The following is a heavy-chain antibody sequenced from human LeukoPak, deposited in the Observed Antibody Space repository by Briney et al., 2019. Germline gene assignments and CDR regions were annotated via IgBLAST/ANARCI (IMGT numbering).Heavy chain of an antibody. Sequence: SETLSLTCTVSGGSIGSYYWSWIRQPPGKGLEWIGYIYYSGSTNYNPSLKSRVTISVDTSQNQFSLMLSSVTAADTAVYYCARDLLSTAGYFDYWGQGALVTVSS. CDR2: IYYSGST. J-gene: IGHJ4*02. V-gene: IGHV4-59*01. D-gene: IGHD6-19*01. CDR3: ARDLLSTAGYFDY. CDR1: GGSIGSYY.